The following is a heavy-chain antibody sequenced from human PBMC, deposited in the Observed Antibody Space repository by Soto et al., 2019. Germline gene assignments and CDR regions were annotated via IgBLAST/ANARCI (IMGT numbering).Heavy chain of an antibody. CDR2: IIPIFGTA. CDR1: GGTFSSYA. Sequence: QVQLVQSGAEVKKPGSSVKVSCKASGGTFSSYAISWVRQAPGQGLEWMGGIIPIFGTANYAQKFQGRVTITADDSTSTAYMGLSSLRSEDTAVYYGARGGDIWTGAPFDYWGQGTLVTVSS. CDR3: ARGGDIWTGAPFDY. J-gene: IGHJ4*02. D-gene: IGHD3-9*01. V-gene: IGHV1-69*12.